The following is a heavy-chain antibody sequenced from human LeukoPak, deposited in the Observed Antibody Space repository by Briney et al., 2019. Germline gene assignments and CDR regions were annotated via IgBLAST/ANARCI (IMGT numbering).Heavy chain of an antibody. CDR1: GGSFSSYY. Sequence: SETLSLTCAVYGGSFSSYYWSWVRQPPGKGLEWVGEINHSGNNNYNPSLKSRVTISVDTSKNQFSLKLGSVTAADTAVYYCARVSRVGTMVRGVIFYWGQGTLVTVSS. D-gene: IGHD3-10*01. V-gene: IGHV4-34*01. CDR2: INHSGNN. CDR3: ARVSRVGTMVRGVIFY. J-gene: IGHJ4*02.